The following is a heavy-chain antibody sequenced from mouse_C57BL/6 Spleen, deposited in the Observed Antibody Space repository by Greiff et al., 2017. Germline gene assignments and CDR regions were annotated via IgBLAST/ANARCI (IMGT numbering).Heavy chain of an antibody. CDR1: GFTFSSYA. Sequence: EVKLMESGGGLVKPGGSLKLSCAASGFTFSSYAMSWVRQTPEKRLEWVATISDGGSYTYYPDNVKGRFTISRDNAKNNLYLQMSHLKSEDTAMYYCAREGYYGNFYWYFDVWGTGTTVTVSS. CDR2: ISDGGSYT. J-gene: IGHJ1*03. CDR3: AREGYYGNFYWYFDV. V-gene: IGHV5-4*01. D-gene: IGHD2-1*01.